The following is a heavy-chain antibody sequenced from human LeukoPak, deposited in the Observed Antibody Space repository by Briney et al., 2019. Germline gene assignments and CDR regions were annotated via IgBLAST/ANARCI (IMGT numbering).Heavy chain of an antibody. CDR1: GGTFSSYA. CDR3: ARRYCSSTSCYGPFDY. Sequence: SVNVSCKASGGTFSSYAISWVRQAPGQGLEWMGGIIPIFGTANYAQKFQGRVTITADESTSTAYMELSSLRSEDTAVYYCARRYCSSTSCYGPFDYWGQGTLVTVSS. J-gene: IGHJ4*02. V-gene: IGHV1-69*01. CDR2: IIPIFGTA. D-gene: IGHD2-2*01.